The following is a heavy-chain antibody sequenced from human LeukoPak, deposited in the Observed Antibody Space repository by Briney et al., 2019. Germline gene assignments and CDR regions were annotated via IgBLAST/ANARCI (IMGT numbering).Heavy chain of an antibody. D-gene: IGHD2-15*01. J-gene: IGHJ4*02. CDR3: ATDSGGSCSSTLGCWGMWVDFDY. V-gene: IGHV3-7*04. CDR1: GFTFSSYW. Sequence: GGSLRLSCAASGFTFSSYWMSWVRQAPGKGLEWVANIKQDGSEKYYVDSVKGRFTISRDNAKNSLYLQMNSLRAEDTAVYYCATDSGGSCSSTLGCWGMWVDFDYWGQGTLVTVSS. CDR2: IKQDGSEK.